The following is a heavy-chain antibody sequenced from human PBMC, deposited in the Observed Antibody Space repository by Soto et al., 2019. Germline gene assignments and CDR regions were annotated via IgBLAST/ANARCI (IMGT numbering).Heavy chain of an antibody. J-gene: IGHJ4*02. CDR2: IIPIFGTA. CDR3: ARGAYCSGGSCSVVARY. Sequence: QVQLVQSGAEVKKPGSSVKVSCKASGGTFSSYAISWVRQAPGQGLEWMGGIIPIFGTANYAQKFQGRVTLPADKSTSAAYMELSSLRSEDTAVYYCARGAYCSGGSCSVVARYWGQGTLVTVSS. CDR1: GGTFSSYA. V-gene: IGHV1-69*06. D-gene: IGHD2-15*01.